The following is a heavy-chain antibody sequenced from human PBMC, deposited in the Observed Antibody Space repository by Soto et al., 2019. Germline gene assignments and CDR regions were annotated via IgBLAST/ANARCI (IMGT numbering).Heavy chain of an antibody. V-gene: IGHV5-51*01. Sequence: GESLKISCTGVGYSFTSYWIGWVRQMPGKGLEWMGIIYPGDSDTRYSPSFQGQVTISADKSISTVYLQWSSLKASDTAMSYCARGYCTTNICDPWFDPWGQGTLVTVSS. CDR2: IYPGDSDT. J-gene: IGHJ5*02. CDR3: ARGYCTTNICDPWFDP. CDR1: GYSFTSYW. D-gene: IGHD2-8*01.